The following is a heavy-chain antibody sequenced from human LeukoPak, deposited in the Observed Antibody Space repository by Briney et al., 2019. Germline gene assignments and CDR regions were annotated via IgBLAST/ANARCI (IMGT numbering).Heavy chain of an antibody. V-gene: IGHV4-59*01. Sequence: SETLSLTCTVSGGSISSYYWSWIRQPPGKGLEWIGYIYYSGSTIYNPSLKSRVTVSVDTSKNHFSLKLTSVTAADTAFYYCARGGYSGRLYYFDYWGQGILVTVSS. CDR1: GGSISSYY. J-gene: IGHJ4*02. CDR2: IYYSGST. D-gene: IGHD5-12*01. CDR3: ARGGYSGRLYYFDY.